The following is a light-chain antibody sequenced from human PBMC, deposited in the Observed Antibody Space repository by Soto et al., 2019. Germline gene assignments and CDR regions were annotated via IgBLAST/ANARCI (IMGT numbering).Light chain of an antibody. CDR3: NSYTGRTL. V-gene: IGLV2-14*01. CDR1: SNDVGGYDY. Sequence: QSVLTQPASVSGSPGQSITISCTGTSNDVGGYDYVSWYQQRPGKAPKLMIYEVTNRPSGVSNRFSGSKSGYTASLTISGLQAEDEADYYCNSYTGRTLCGGGTKVTVL. J-gene: IGLJ2*01. CDR2: EVT.